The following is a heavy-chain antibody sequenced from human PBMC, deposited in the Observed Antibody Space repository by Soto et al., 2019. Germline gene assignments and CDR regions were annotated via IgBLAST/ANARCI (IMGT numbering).Heavy chain of an antibody. J-gene: IGHJ6*03. CDR1: GFTFSDYY. V-gene: IGHV3-11*01. CDR3: ARAPGGYSSGWSGGYYYYYMDV. CDR2: ISSSGSTI. D-gene: IGHD6-19*01. Sequence: GGSLRLSCAASGFTFSDYYMSWIRQAPGKGLEWVSYISSSGSTIYYADSVKGRFTISRDNAKNSLYLQMNSLRAEDTAVYYCARAPGGYSSGWSGGYYYYYMDVWGKGTTVTVSS.